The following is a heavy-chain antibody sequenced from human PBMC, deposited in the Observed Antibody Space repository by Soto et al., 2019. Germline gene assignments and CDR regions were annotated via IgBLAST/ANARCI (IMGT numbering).Heavy chain of an antibody. V-gene: IGHV4-31*02. Sequence: KPSETLSLTCTVSGGSISSGGYYWNWIRQHPGKGLEWIGYISYSGTTYYNPSLESRVTISEDTSKNQFSLKLSSVTAADTAVYYCARDYCSSSSCDYYYGMDVWGQGTTVTVSS. J-gene: IGHJ6*02. CDR1: GGSISSGGYY. D-gene: IGHD2-15*01. CDR2: ISYSGTT. CDR3: ARDYCSSSSCDYYYGMDV.